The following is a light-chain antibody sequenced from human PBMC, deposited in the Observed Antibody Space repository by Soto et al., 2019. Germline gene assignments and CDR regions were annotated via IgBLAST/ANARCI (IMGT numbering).Light chain of an antibody. V-gene: IGLV2-14*01. CDR3: YSYTSSSTVL. CDR2: DVS. Sequence: QSVLTQPASVSGSPGQSITMSCTGISSDVGGYNYVSWYQQHPGKAPKLMIYDVSNRRSGVSNRFSGSKSGNTASLTISGLQAEDEADYYCYSYTSSSTVLFGGGTKVTVL. CDR1: SSDVGGYNY. J-gene: IGLJ2*01.